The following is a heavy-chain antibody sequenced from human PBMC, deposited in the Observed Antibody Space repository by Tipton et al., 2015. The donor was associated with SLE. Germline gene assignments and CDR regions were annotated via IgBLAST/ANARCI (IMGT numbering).Heavy chain of an antibody. D-gene: IGHD3-10*01. CDR3: ARGTMVNLGYFDL. Sequence: TLSLTCTVSGGSFSIYYWSWIRQPPGKGLEWIANIYYSGGSNYNPSLKGRVAISQDTSKNQFSLRLNSVTAADTAVYYCARGTMVNLGYFDLWGRGTLVTVSS. J-gene: IGHJ2*01. CDR2: IYYSGGS. V-gene: IGHV4-59*01. CDR1: GGSFSIYY.